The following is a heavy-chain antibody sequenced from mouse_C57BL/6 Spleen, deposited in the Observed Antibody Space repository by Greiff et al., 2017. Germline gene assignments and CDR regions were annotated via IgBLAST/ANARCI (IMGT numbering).Heavy chain of an antibody. CDR1: GYTFTSYW. J-gene: IGHJ4*01. CDR3: AREGGYSSMDY. Sequence: QVQLQQSGAELVKPGASVKMSCKASGYTFTSYWITWVKQRPGQGLEWIGDIYPGSGSTNYNEKFKSKATLTVDTSSSTAYMQLSSLTSEDSAVYYCAREGGYSSMDYWGQGTSVTVSS. CDR2: IYPGSGST. D-gene: IGHD2-3*01. V-gene: IGHV1-55*01.